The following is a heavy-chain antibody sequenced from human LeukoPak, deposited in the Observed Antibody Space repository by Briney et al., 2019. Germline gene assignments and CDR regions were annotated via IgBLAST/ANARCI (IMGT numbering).Heavy chain of an antibody. CDR1: RFPLTSYG. CDR2: ISSDGSRT. V-gene: IGHV3-74*03. CDR3: ARGFAVNWFDP. D-gene: IGHD3-10*01. J-gene: IGHJ5*02. Sequence: PVRCLRLSRAASRFPLTSYGMHWVRQAPGKGLGCGSGISSDGSRTTYTASVTGRFTISRDNAKNTLYLQMNRLRAEDTAVYYCARGFAVNWFDPWGEGTLVTVSS.